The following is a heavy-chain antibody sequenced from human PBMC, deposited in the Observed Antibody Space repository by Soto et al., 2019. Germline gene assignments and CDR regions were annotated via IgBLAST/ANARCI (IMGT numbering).Heavy chain of an antibody. CDR2: INPSGGST. CDR1: GYTFTSYY. CDR3: SRGGGYCSSTSCPHDAFDI. D-gene: IGHD2-2*01. J-gene: IGHJ3*02. V-gene: IGHV1-46*03. Sequence: ASVKVSCKASGYTFTSYYMHWVRQAPGQGHEWMGKINPSGGSTSYAQKFQGRVTMTRDTSTSTVYMELSSLSSEDTAVYYCSRGGGYCSSTSCPHDAFDIWGQGTMVTVSS.